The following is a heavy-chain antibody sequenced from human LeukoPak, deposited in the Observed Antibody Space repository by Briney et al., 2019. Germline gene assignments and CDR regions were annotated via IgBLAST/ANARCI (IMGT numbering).Heavy chain of an antibody. J-gene: IGHJ4*02. V-gene: IGHV3-11*04. CDR1: GGSFSGYY. CDR3: ARGESDYNYGQGVY. D-gene: IGHD5-18*01. Sequence: LSLTCAVYGGSFSGYYWSWIRQPPGKGLEWVSYISSSSTVIYYADSVKGRFTISRDNAKNSLYLQMNSLRDEDTAVYYCARGESDYNYGQGVYWGQGTLVTVSS. CDR2: ISSSSTVI.